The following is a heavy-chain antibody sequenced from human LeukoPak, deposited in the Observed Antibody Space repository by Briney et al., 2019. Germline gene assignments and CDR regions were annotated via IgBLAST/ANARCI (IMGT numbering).Heavy chain of an antibody. CDR1: GGTFSSYA. V-gene: IGHV1-18*01. CDR2: ISPYNENT. Sequence: ASVKVSCKASGGTFSSYAISWVRQAPGQGLEWMGWISPYNENTKYLQKLQGRVTLTTDTSTSTAYMELRSLTSDDTAVYYCAREESIGRYQFLHDYWGQGTLVTVSS. J-gene: IGHJ4*02. CDR3: AREESIGRYQFLHDY. D-gene: IGHD1-26*01.